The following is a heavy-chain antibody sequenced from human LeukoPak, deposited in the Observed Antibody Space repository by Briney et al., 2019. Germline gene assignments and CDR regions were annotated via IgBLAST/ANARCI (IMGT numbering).Heavy chain of an antibody. V-gene: IGHV4-38-2*01. D-gene: IGHD2-15*01. Sequence: SETLSLTCAVSGYSISSGYYWGWIRQPPGKGLEWIGSVYHSGSTYYNPSLKSRVTISVDTSKNQFSLKLSSVTAADTAVYYCARRGGSPDDDFDIWGQGTMVTVSS. CDR1: GYSISSGYY. CDR3: ARRGGSPDDDFDI. CDR2: VYHSGST. J-gene: IGHJ3*02.